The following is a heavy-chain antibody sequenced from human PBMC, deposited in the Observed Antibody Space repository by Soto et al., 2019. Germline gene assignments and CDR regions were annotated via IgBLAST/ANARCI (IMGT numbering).Heavy chain of an antibody. CDR1: GYTFTSYA. D-gene: IGHD3-16*02. V-gene: IGHV1-3*01. CDR3: ARVCTYVYIWGSYRHGAIDI. Sequence: ASVKVSCKASGYTFTSYAMHWVRQAPGQRLEWMGWINAGNGNTKYSQKFQGRVTITRDTSASTAYMELSSLRSEDTAVYYCARVCTYVYIWGSYRHGAIDISGQATMVTVSS. J-gene: IGHJ3*02. CDR2: INAGNGNT.